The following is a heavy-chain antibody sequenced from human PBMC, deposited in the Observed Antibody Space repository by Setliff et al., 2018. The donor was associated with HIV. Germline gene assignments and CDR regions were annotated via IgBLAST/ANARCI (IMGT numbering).Heavy chain of an antibody. CDR3: ARLSIATRPSFYAMDV. D-gene: IGHD6-6*01. J-gene: IGHJ6*02. Sequence: GESLKISCAASGFTFSTYSMNWVRQAPGKGLEWVSSIDSSTTYIHHADSVKGRFTIPRDNAKNSLFLRMNSLGAEDTAVYYCARLSIATRPSFYAMDVWGHGTTVTVSS. CDR1: GFTFSTYS. CDR2: IDSSTTYI. V-gene: IGHV3-21*01.